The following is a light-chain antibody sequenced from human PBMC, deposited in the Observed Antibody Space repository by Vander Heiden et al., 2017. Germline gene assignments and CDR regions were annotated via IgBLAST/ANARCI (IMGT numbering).Light chain of an antibody. CDR3: QQRSDSWT. CDR1: QSVRSY. CDR2: DAT. Sequence: EIVLTQAPATLSLSPGGSATLPCRASQSVRSYLARHQQTPGQAASLLIYDATNRTSGIPSRFSGSGSRTDFTITISSLPPEDFAVYCCQQRSDSWTFGQGTKVEIK. J-gene: IGKJ1*01. V-gene: IGKV3-11*01.